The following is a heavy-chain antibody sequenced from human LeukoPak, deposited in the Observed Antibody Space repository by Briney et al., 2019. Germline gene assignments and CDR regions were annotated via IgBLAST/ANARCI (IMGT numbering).Heavy chain of an antibody. J-gene: IGHJ4*02. Sequence: SVKVSCKASGGTFSSYTISWVRQAPGQGLEWMGRIIPILGIANYAQKFQGRVTITADESTSTAYMELSSLRSEDTAVYYCARGSGDYVGDYWGQGTLVTVSS. CDR1: GGTFSSYT. CDR3: ARGSGDYVGDY. D-gene: IGHD4-17*01. V-gene: IGHV1-69*02. CDR2: IIPILGIA.